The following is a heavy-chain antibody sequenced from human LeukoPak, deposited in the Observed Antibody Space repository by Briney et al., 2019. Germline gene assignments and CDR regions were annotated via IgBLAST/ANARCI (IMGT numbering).Heavy chain of an antibody. V-gene: IGHV3-23*01. CDR2: TSSSDPGT. D-gene: IGHD2-15*01. J-gene: IGHJ4*02. Sequence: GGSLRLSCAASGFPLSSYAMSWVRQGPGKGLEWVAATSSSDPGTYHADSVRGRFTISRDNSKNTLYLQMNRLRVEDAAVYYCARAPVASCRGAFCYPFDYWGQGTLVTVSS. CDR1: GFPLSSYA. CDR3: ARAPVASCRGAFCYPFDY.